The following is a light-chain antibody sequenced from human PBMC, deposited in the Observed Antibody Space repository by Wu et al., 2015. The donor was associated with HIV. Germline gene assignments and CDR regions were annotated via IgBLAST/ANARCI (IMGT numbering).Light chain of an antibody. CDR3: QQYGSSRRT. J-gene: IGKJ1*01. Sequence: EIVLTQFPATLSLSPGERATLSCRASQSVASFLAWYQRKPGQAPRLLIYDASNRATGIPARFSGSGSGTDFTLTISRLEPEDFAVYYCQQYGSSRRTFGQGTKVEI. CDR2: DAS. V-gene: IGKV3-11*01. CDR1: QSVASF.